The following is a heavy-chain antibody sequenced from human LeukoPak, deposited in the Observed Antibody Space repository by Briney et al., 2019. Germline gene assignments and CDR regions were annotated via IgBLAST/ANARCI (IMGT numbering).Heavy chain of an antibody. CDR2: IDSSSSTI. J-gene: IGHJ6*02. D-gene: IGHD3-22*01. CDR3: ARANSGYGSYYYFYGMDV. CDR1: GSTFSSYS. Sequence: GGSLRLSCVVSGSTFSSYSMNWVRQAPGKGLEWVSYIDSSSSTIYYADSVKGRFTISGDTAKNSLYLQMNSLRDEDTAVYHCARANSGYGSYYYFYGMDVWGQGTTVTVSS. V-gene: IGHV3-48*02.